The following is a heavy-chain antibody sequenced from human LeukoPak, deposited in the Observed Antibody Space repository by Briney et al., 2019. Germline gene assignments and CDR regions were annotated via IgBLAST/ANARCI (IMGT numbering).Heavy chain of an antibody. V-gene: IGHV3-15*01. CDR1: GFTFSNAW. CDR2: IKSKTDGGTT. CDR3: TTDIPGNVWFDP. Sequence: PGGSLRLSCAASGFTFSNAWMSWVRQAPGKGLEWVGRIKSKTDGGTTDYAAPVKGRFTISRDDSKNTLYLQMNSLKTEDTAVYYCTTDIPGNVWFDPWGQGTLVTVSS. J-gene: IGHJ5*02.